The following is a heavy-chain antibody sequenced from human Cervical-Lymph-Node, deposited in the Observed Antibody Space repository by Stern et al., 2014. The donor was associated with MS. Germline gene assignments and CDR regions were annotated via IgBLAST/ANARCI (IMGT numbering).Heavy chain of an antibody. V-gene: IGHV5-51*01. D-gene: IGHD4-17*01. CDR1: GYDFNTYW. J-gene: IGHJ4*02. CDR2: IYPRDSDT. CDR3: ARWGDGDASLDY. Sequence: EVQLVQYGAEVKKPGDSLRISCKGSGYDFNTYWIAWVRQMPGKGLEWMGMIYPRDSDTRYSPSFQGQVTISADKSIRTAYLQWRSLKASDTALYFCARWGDGDASLDYWGQGALVSVSS.